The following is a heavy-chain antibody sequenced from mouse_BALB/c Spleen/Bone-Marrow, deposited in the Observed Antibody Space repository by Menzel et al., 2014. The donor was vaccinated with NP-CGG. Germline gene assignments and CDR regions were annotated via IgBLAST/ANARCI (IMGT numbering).Heavy chain of an antibody. CDR2: IYPGNVNT. J-gene: IGHJ2*01. CDR3: ARWPYY. V-gene: IGHV1S56*01. Sequence: QVQLKESGPELVKPGASVRISCKASGYTFTSYYIHWVKQRPGQGLEWIGWIYPGNVNTKYNEKFKGEATLTADKSSSTAYMQLSSLTSEDSAVYFCARWPYYWGQGTTLTVSS. CDR1: GYTFTSYY.